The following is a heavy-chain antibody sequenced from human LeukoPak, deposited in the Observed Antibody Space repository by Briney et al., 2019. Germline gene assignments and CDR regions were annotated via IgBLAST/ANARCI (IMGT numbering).Heavy chain of an antibody. CDR3: VRDPVGGSTIFDC. CDR1: GDSVSNNTAA. D-gene: IGHD1-26*01. Sequence: SQTLSLTCAISGDSVSNNTAAWSWIRQSPSRGLEWLGRTYYRSKWYFDYAISVKSRISIDPETSKNQVSLHLNSVTPEDTAVYYCVRDPVGGSTIFDCWGQGTLVTVSS. V-gene: IGHV6-1*01. J-gene: IGHJ4*02. CDR2: TYYRSKWYF.